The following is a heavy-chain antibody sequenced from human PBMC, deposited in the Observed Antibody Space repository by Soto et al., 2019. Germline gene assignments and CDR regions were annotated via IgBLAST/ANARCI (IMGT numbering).Heavy chain of an antibody. CDR3: AKGERWLQLYYFDY. CDR1: GFTFSIYA. Sequence: GGSLRLSCAASGFTFSIYAMSWVRHAPGKGLEWVSAISGSGGSTYYADSVKGRFTISRDNSKNTLYLQMNSLRAEDTAVYYCAKGERWLQLYYFDYWGQGTLVTVSS. CDR2: ISGSGGST. J-gene: IGHJ4*02. V-gene: IGHV3-23*01. D-gene: IGHD5-18*01.